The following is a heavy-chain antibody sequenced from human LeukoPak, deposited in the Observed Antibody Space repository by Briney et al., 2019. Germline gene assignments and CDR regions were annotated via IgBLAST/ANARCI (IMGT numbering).Heavy chain of an antibody. CDR3: ARYSSSSYLDY. D-gene: IGHD6-6*01. V-gene: IGHV4-34*01. Sequence: KPSETLSLTCAVYGGSFSGYYWSWIRQPPGKGLEWIGEINHSGSTNYNPSLKSRVTISVDTSKNQFSLKLSSVTAADTAVYYCARYSSSSYLDYWGQGTLVTVSS. J-gene: IGHJ4*02. CDR2: INHSGST. CDR1: GGSFSGYY.